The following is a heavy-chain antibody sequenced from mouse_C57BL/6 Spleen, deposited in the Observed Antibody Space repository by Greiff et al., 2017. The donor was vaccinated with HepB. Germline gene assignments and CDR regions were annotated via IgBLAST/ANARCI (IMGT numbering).Heavy chain of an antibody. CDR3: ARQAQATGFDY. D-gene: IGHD3-2*02. V-gene: IGHV1-82*01. CDR2: IYPGDGDT. J-gene: IGHJ2*01. Sequence: VKLMESGPELVKPGASVKISCKASGYAFSSSWMNWVKQRPGKGLEWIGRIYPGDGDTNYNGKFKGKATLTADKSSSTAYMQLSSLTSEDSAVYFCARQAQATGFDYWGQGTTLTVSS. CDR1: GYAFSSSW.